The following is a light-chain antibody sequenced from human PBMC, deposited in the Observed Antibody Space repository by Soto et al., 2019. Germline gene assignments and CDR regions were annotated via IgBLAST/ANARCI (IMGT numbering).Light chain of an antibody. CDR3: QQSNSRPPT. CDR1: KSITNY. Sequence: DIQMTQSPSALSASVGDRVTITCRARKSITNYLNWYQHKQGQAPNLLIYAASTVQAGVPSRLRGSGSGTDFTLTFSSRQPEDFATYFCQQSNSRPPTFGGGTKVEIK. J-gene: IGKJ4*01. CDR2: AAS. V-gene: IGKV1-39*01.